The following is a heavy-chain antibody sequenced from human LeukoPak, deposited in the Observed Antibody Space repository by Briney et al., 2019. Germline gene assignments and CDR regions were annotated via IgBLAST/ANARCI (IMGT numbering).Heavy chain of an antibody. V-gene: IGHV3-30-3*01. CDR3: ARTPGYCDILTGPLDY. J-gene: IGHJ4*02. CDR2: ISYDGSNK. D-gene: IGHD3-9*01. CDR1: GFTFSSYA. Sequence: GGSLRLSCAASGFTFSSYAMHWVRQAPGKGLEWVAVISYDGSNKYYADSVKGRFTISRDNSKNTLYLQMNSLRAEDTAVYYCARTPGYCDILTGPLDYWGQGTLVTVSS.